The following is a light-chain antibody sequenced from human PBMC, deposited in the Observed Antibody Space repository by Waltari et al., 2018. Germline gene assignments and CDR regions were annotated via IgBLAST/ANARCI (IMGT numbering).Light chain of an antibody. J-gene: IGLJ3*02. CDR3: ATWDDSLSAWV. CDR1: SSNIGSTY. V-gene: IGLV1-47*01. Sequence: QSVLTQPPSASGTPGQRVTVSCSGSSSNIGSTYVYWYQQLPGTAPRLLIYRNNQRPAGVADRFSGSKSGTSASLAISGLRSEDEADYYCATWDDSLSAWVFGGGTKLTVL. CDR2: RNN.